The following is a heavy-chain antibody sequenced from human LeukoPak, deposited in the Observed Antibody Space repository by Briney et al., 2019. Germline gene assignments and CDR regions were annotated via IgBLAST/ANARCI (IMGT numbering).Heavy chain of an antibody. D-gene: IGHD3-10*01. CDR1: GFTFSSYS. V-gene: IGHV3-21*01. Sequence: GGSLRLSCAASGFTFSSYSMNWVRQAPGKGLEWVSSISSSSSYIYYADSVKGRFTISRDNAKNSLYLQMNSLRVEDTAVYYCAKVAKYYYGSETYYFFEHWGQGTPVTASS. J-gene: IGHJ4*02. CDR2: ISSSSSYI. CDR3: AKVAKYYYGSETYYFFEH.